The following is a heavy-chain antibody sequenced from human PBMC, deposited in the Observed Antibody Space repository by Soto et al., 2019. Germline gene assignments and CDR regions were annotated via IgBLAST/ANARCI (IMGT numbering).Heavy chain of an antibody. D-gene: IGHD5-12*01. J-gene: IGHJ3*02. CDR3: ARAPEPVGYEEDNFEI. CDR2: IIPMFGPA. V-gene: IGHV1-69*01. CDR1: GGTFSSDA. Sequence: QVQLVQSGAEVKKPGSSVKVSCKASGGTFSSDAISWLRQAPGQGLQWMGGIIPMFGPANYAQKFQGRVTVTAHEPTSTAYMGMVTLRSEGTAEYYCARAPEPVGYEEDNFEIWGQGTVVTGSS.